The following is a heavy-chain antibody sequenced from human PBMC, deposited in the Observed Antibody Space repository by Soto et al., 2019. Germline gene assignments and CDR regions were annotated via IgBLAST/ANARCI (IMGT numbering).Heavy chain of an antibody. D-gene: IGHD3-16*02. Sequence: ASVKVSCKVSGYTLTELSMHWVRQAPGKGLEWMGGFDPEDGETIYAQKFQGRVTMTEDTSTDTAYMELSSLRSEDTAVYYCAGDMITFGGVIGSPAFDIWGQGTMVTVSS. CDR2: FDPEDGET. V-gene: IGHV1-24*01. J-gene: IGHJ3*02. CDR3: AGDMITFGGVIGSPAFDI. CDR1: GYTLTELS.